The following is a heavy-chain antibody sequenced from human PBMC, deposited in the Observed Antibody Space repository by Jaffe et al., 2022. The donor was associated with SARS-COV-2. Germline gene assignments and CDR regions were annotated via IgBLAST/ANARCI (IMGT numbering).Heavy chain of an antibody. CDR2: IKSKTDGGTT. J-gene: IGHJ4*02. CDR3: TTDLRWELRPSDY. CDR1: GFTFSNAW. Sequence: EVQLVESGGGLVKPGGSLRLSCAASGFTFSNAWMSWVRQAPGKGLEWVGRIKSKTDGGTTDYAAPVKGRFTISRDDSKNTLYLQMNSLKTEDTAVYYCTTDLRWELRPSDYWGQGTLVTVSS. V-gene: IGHV3-15*01. D-gene: IGHD1-26*01.